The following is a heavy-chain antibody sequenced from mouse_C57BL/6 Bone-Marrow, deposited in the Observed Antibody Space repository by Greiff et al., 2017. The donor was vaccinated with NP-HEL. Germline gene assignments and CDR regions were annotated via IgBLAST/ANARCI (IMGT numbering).Heavy chain of an antibody. CDR3: ARWGGGTWFAN. CDR2: IYPGDGDT. J-gene: IGHJ3*01. CDR1: GYAFSSSW. D-gene: IGHD1-1*02. V-gene: IGHV1-82*01. Sequence: QVQLQQSGPELVKPGASVKISCKASGYAFSSSWMNWVKQRPGKGLEWIGRIYPGDGDTNYNGKFKGKATLTAAKSSSTAYMQLSSLTSEDSAVSICARWGGGTWFANGGRGTLISVSA.